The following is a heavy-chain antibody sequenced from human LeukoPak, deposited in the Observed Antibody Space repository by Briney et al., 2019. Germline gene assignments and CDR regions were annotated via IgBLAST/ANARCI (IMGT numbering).Heavy chain of an antibody. J-gene: IGHJ4*02. CDR2: ISGGSSTI. CDR1: GFDFSIYS. Sequence: GGSLRLSCAASGFDFSIYSMNWVRQAPGKGLEWVSFISGGSSTIYYADSVKGRFTISRDNAKKSLCLQMNSLRAEDTAVYYCARGGSGWHFDCWGRGTLVTVSS. D-gene: IGHD6-19*01. V-gene: IGHV3-21*01. CDR3: ARGGSGWHFDC.